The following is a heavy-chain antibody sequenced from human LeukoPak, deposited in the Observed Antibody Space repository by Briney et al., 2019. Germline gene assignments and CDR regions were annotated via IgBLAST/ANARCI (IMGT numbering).Heavy chain of an antibody. V-gene: IGHV4-30-2*01. J-gene: IGHJ4*02. D-gene: IGHD1-26*01. CDR3: ARYGEATRDFDY. CDR2: IYHSGST. CDR1: GGSISSGGYY. Sequence: SETLSLTCTVSGGSISSGGYYWSWIRQPPGKGLEWIGYIYHSGSTYYNPSLKSRVTISVDRSKNQFSLKLSSVTAADTAVYYCARYGEATRDFDYWGQGTLVTVSS.